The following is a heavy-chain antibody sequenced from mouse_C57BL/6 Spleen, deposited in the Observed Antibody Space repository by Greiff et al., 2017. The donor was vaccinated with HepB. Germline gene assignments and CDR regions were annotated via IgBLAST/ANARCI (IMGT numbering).Heavy chain of an antibody. V-gene: IGHV5-6*01. CDR3: ARQTGRDYFDY. J-gene: IGHJ2*01. CDR1: GFTFSSYG. CDR2: ISSGGSYT. D-gene: IGHD4-1*01. Sequence: EVKLMESGGDLVKPGGSLKLSCAASGFTFSSYGMSWVRQTPDKRLEWVATISSGGSYTDYPDSVKGRFTISRDNAKNTLYLQMSSLKSEDTAMYYCARQTGRDYFDYWGQGTTLTVSS.